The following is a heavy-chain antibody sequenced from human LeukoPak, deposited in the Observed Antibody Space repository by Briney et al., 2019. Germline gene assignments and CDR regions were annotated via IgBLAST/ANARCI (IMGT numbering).Heavy chain of an antibody. D-gene: IGHD2/OR15-2a*01. J-gene: IGHJ6*02. V-gene: IGHV3-74*01. Sequence: GGSLRLSCVASGFTFSSRWMHWVRQAPGKGLVWVSIINTDGSTTRYADFVEGRFTISRDSARNTLYLEMNSLRVGDTAVYFCARDISRTMDVWGQGTTVTV. CDR2: INTDGSTT. CDR1: GFTFSSRW. CDR3: ARDISRTMDV.